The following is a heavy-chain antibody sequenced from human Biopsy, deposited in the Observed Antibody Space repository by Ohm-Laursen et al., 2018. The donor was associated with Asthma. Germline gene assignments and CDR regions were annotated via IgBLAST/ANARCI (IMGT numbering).Heavy chain of an antibody. J-gene: IGHJ3*01. Sequence: SLRLSCAASGFTFSSFGMHWVRQAPGKGLEWVACISYDGSNKYYADSVKGRSTISRDNSKNTLYLQMNSLRAEDTAVYYCVKDTVEDRGGYYTFDVWGQGTKVTVSS. CDR3: VKDTVEDRGGYYTFDV. CDR2: ISYDGSNK. D-gene: IGHD3-22*01. CDR1: GFTFSSFG. V-gene: IGHV3-30*18.